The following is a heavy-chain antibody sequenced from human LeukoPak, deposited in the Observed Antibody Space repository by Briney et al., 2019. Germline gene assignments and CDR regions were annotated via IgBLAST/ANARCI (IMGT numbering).Heavy chain of an antibody. CDR1: GFTFSYYS. D-gene: IGHD2-15*01. J-gene: IGHJ4*02. CDR3: AKCSGASCYHSDDY. V-gene: IGHV3-21*01. CDR2: ISSGSSYI. Sequence: PGGPLRLSCAASGFTFSYYSMNWVRQAPGKALEWVSCISSGSSYIYYADSVRGRFTISRDNAKNSLYLQMNSLRAEDTAVYYCAKCSGASCYHSDDYWGQGTLVTVSS.